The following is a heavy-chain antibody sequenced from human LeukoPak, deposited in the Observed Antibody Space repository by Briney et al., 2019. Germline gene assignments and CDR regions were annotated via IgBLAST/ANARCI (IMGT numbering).Heavy chain of an antibody. CDR3: VKDRRYCGSTTCPDY. V-gene: IGHV3-30*02. Sequence: GGSLRLSCAASGFTFSSYAMHWVRQAPGKGLEWVAFIRSDGSNTYYIDSVKGRFTISRDNSRNALYLQMNSLRLEDTAVYYCVKDRRYCGSTTCPDYWGQGTLVTVSS. CDR1: GFTFSSYA. D-gene: IGHD2-2*01. J-gene: IGHJ4*02. CDR2: IRSDGSNT.